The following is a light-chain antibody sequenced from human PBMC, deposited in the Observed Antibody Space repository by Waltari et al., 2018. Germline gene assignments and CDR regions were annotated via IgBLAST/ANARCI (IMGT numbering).Light chain of an antibody. Sequence: DIQMTQSPSSLSASVGDRVTITCRASQSISNTYLNWYEQKPGKAPKLLIYVASSLQSGVPSRFSGSGSGTDFTLTISSLQPEDFATYYCQQSYSTPYTFGQGTKLEIK. J-gene: IGKJ2*01. CDR2: VAS. CDR1: QSISNTY. V-gene: IGKV1-39*01. CDR3: QQSYSTPYT.